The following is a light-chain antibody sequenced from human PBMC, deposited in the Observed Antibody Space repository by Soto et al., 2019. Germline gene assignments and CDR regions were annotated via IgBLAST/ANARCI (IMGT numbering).Light chain of an antibody. CDR2: DVS. Sequence: QSVLTQPASVSGSPGQSITISCTGTSSDVGGYNYVSWYQQHPGKAPKFMIYDVSNRPSGVSNRFSGSKSGNTASLTISGLQAYDEADYYCCSYTTSNTRQIVFGTGTRSPS. V-gene: IGLV2-14*01. CDR1: SSDVGGYNY. J-gene: IGLJ1*01. CDR3: CSYTTSNTRQIV.